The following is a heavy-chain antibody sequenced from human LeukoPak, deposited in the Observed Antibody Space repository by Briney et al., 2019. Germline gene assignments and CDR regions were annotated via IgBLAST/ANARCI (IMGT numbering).Heavy chain of an antibody. CDR2: IGAGGTFT. CDR1: GFTFSSYA. CDR3: AKPLNYDILTGYFED. V-gene: IGHV3-23*01. J-gene: IGHJ4*02. Sequence: PGGSLRLSCTASGFTFSSYAMNWVRQAPGKGLEWVSGIGAGGTFTYYADSVKGRFTISRDNSRNTLYLQMNSLRADDTAVYYCAKPLNYDILTGYFEDWGQGTLVTVSS. D-gene: IGHD3-9*01.